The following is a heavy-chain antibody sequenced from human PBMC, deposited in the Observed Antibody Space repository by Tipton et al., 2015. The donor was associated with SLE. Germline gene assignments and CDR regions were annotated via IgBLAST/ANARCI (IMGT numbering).Heavy chain of an antibody. CDR1: GFDFSSSA. D-gene: IGHD4-17*01. Sequence: SLRLSCAASGFDFSSSAMHWVRQAPGKGLEWVAVISYDGSDKYYADSVKGRFTISRDNSENTLYLQMNSLSTEDTAVYYCARANLVNDYGDSAVAFDIWGQGTMVTVSS. CDR3: ARANLVNDYGDSAVAFDI. CDR2: ISYDGSDK. V-gene: IGHV3-30*04. J-gene: IGHJ3*02.